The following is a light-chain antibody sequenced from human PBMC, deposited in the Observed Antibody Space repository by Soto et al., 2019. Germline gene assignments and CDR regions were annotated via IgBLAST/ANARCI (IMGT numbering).Light chain of an antibody. CDR3: MQGLETPLT. J-gene: IGKJ4*01. CDR2: LGS. V-gene: IGKV2-28*01. CDR1: QSLLHSNGYNY. Sequence: DIVMTQSPLSLPVTPGEPASISCRSSQSLLHSNGYNYLDWYLQTPGQSPQLLIYLGSNRSAGVPDRFSGSGSGTDFTLKISSVEAEDVGVYYWMQGLETPLTFGRGTRVEIK.